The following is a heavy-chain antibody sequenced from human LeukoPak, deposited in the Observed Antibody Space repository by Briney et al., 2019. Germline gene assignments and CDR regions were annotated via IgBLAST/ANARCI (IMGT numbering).Heavy chain of an antibody. J-gene: IGHJ3*01. CDR2: INYRVST. Sequence: SETLSLTCTVSGVSISSYYWTWICQPPGEGLEWIGYINYRVSTNYNPSLKSRVTISLDTSKNQFSLTLSSVTAADTAVYYCARALQPGVYAFYLRGQGTMVTVSP. CDR1: GVSISSYY. D-gene: IGHD6-13*01. CDR3: ARALQPGVYAFYL. V-gene: IGHV4-59*01.